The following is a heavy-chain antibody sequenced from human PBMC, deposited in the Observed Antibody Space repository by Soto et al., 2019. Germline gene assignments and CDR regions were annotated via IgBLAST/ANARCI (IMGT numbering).Heavy chain of an antibody. CDR1: GFTFSSYS. CDR3: AREYCSSTSCLNWFDP. D-gene: IGHD2-2*01. Sequence: EVQLVESGGGLVQPGGSLRLSCAASGFTFSSYSMNWVRQAPEKGLEWVSYISSSSSTIYYADSVKGRFTISRDNAKNSLYLQMNSLRAEDTAVYYCAREYCSSTSCLNWFDPWGQGTLVTVSS. J-gene: IGHJ5*02. V-gene: IGHV3-48*01. CDR2: ISSSSSTI.